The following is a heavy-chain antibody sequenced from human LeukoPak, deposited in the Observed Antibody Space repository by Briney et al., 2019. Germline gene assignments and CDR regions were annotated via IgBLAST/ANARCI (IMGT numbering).Heavy chain of an antibody. D-gene: IGHD3-22*01. J-gene: IGHJ4*02. CDR3: ARAYGSSGYFQLPIDY. CDR1: GFTFSSYS. V-gene: IGHV3-48*01. Sequence: PGRSLRLSCAASGFTFSSYSMNWVRQAPGKGLEWVSYISSSSSTIYYADSVKGRFTISRDNAKNSLYLQMNSLRVEDTALYYCARAYGSSGYFQLPIDYWGQGTLVTVSS. CDR2: ISSSSSTI.